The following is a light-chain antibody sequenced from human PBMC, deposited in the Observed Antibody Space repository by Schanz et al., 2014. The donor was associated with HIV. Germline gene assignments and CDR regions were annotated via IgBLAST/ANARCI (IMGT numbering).Light chain of an antibody. CDR3: NSYTRTSTPV. Sequence: QSALTQPASVSGSPGQSITISCPGTSSDVGGYNYLPWYQHHPGKAPKLMIYGVRKRPSGVSNRFFGSKSGNTASLTISGLQAEDEADYYCNSYTRTSTPVFGGGTKLTVL. CDR1: SSDVGGYNY. V-gene: IGLV2-14*03. J-gene: IGLJ2*01. CDR2: GVR.